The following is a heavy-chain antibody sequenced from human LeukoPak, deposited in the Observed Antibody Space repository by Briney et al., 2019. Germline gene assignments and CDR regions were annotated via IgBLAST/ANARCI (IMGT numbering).Heavy chain of an antibody. D-gene: IGHD3-22*01. CDR1: GYRFSNYW. CDR2: IYPGDSET. J-gene: IGHJ4*02. Sequence: PGESLKISCQGSGYRFSNYWIGWVRQMPGKGLEWMGIIYPGDSETRYSPSLQGQVTISADKSISTAYLQWSSLKASDTAMYYCARPTSSGYYNTVFDYWGQGTLVTVSS. CDR3: ARPTSSGYYNTVFDY. V-gene: IGHV5-51*01.